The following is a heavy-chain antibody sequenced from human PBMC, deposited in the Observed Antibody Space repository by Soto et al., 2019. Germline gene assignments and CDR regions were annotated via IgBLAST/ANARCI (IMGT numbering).Heavy chain of an antibody. Sequence: QVELVQSGAEVKKPGASVKVSCKVSGYTLTELSMHWVRQAPGKGLEWMGVFDAEDGAASYAQNFHGRVTMTVDTSTDTAYMEVTSLRSADTAVYYCATDLFPDYADAWVTFRPADYWGQGTQVTVSS. D-gene: IGHD3-16*02. CDR2: FDAEDGAA. V-gene: IGHV1-24*01. CDR1: GYTLTELS. CDR3: ATDLFPDYADAWVTFRPADY. J-gene: IGHJ4*02.